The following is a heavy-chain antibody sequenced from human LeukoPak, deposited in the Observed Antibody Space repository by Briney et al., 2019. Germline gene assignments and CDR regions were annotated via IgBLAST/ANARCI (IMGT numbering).Heavy chain of an antibody. J-gene: IGHJ3*02. CDR1: GFALRNYW. D-gene: IGHD1-26*01. CDR2: VNRDGSEK. V-gene: IGHV3-7*03. CDR3: VRGVMGAFDM. Sequence: GGSLRLSCAVSGFALRNYWMGWVRQAPGKGLEWLANVNRDGSEKYYEASVKDRLTASRDNAKNSLYLQMNSLRVEDTAVYYCVRGVMGAFDMWGQGTMVTVSS.